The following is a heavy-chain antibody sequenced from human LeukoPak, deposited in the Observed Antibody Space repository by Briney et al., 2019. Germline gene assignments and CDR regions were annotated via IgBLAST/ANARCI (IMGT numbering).Heavy chain of an antibody. CDR2: IYYSGST. V-gene: IGHV4-39*07. CDR3: AREPRSQYYYDSTIDY. D-gene: IGHD3-22*01. CDR1: GGSISSSSYY. J-gene: IGHJ4*02. Sequence: PSETLSLTCTVSGGSISSSSYYWGWIRQPPGKGLEWIGSIYYSGSTYYNPSLKSRVTISVDTSKNQFSLKLSSVTAADTAVYYCAREPRSQYYYDSTIDYWGQGTLVTVSS.